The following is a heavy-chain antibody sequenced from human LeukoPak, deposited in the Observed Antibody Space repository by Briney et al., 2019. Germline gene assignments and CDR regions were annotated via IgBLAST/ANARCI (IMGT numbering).Heavy chain of an antibody. CDR2: INPNSGGT. J-gene: IGHJ2*01. CDR3: AREGTYYYDSSGYGQYWYFDL. D-gene: IGHD3-22*01. CDR1: GYTFTGYY. Sequence: ASVKVSCKASGYTFTGYYIHWVRQAPGQGLEWMGWINPNSGGTNYAQKFQGWVTMTRDTSISTAYMELSRLRSDDTAVYYCAREGTYYYDSSGYGQYWYFDLWGRGTLVTVSS. V-gene: IGHV1-2*04.